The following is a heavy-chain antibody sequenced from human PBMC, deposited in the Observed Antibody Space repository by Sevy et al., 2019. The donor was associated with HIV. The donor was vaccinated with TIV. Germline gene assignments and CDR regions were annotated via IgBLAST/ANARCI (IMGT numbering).Heavy chain of an antibody. V-gene: IGHV1-69*13. J-gene: IGHJ6*02. Sequence: ASVKVSCKASGGTFSSYAISWVRQAPGQGREWMGGIIPIFGTANYAQKFQGRVTITADESTSTAYMELSSLRSEDTAVYYCARSNYYDILTQPSYYGMDVWGQGTTVTVSS. D-gene: IGHD3-9*01. CDR2: IIPIFGTA. CDR3: ARSNYYDILTQPSYYGMDV. CDR1: GGTFSSYA.